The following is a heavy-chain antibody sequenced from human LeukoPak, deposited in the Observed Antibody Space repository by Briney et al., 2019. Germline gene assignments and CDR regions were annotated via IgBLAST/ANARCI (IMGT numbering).Heavy chain of an antibody. CDR3: IKYSGSYGCQE. CDR2: IKQDGSEK. CDR1: GFTFSSSW. Sequence: PGGSLRLSCAASGFTFSSSWMSWVRQAPGKGLEWVANIKQDGSEKHYVDAVKGRFTISRDNAKNSLYLQMNSLRAEDTAVYYCIKYSGSYGCQEWGQGTLVTVSS. V-gene: IGHV3-7*01. D-gene: IGHD1-26*01. J-gene: IGHJ1*01.